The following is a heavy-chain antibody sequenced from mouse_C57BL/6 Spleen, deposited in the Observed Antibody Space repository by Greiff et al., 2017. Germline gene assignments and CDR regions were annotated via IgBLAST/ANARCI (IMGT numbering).Heavy chain of an antibody. CDR2: IWTGGGT. CDR1: GFSLTSSA. D-gene: IGHD2-2*01. CDR3: ARNFHYGYDVAMDY. V-gene: IGHV2-9-1*01. Sequence: QVQLKQSGPGLVAPSQSLSITCTVSGFSLTSSAISWVRQPPGKGLEWLGVIWTGGGTNYNSAPNSRLSISKNNANSQVFLQMNRLQTDDTARYYCARNFHYGYDVAMDYWGQGTSVTVSS. J-gene: IGHJ4*01.